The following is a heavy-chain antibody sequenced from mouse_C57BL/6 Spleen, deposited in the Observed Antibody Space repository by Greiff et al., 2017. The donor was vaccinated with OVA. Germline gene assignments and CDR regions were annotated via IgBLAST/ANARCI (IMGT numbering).Heavy chain of an antibody. Sequence: EVQLVESGGGLVKPGGSLKLSCAASGFTFSDYGMHWVRQAPEKGLEWVAYISSGSSTIYYADTVKGRFTISRDNAKNTLFLQMTSLRSEDTAMYYCARRDHQPWFAYWGQGTLVTVSA. CDR2: ISSGSSTI. CDR1: GFTFSDYG. CDR3: ARRDHQPWFAY. J-gene: IGHJ3*01. V-gene: IGHV5-17*01.